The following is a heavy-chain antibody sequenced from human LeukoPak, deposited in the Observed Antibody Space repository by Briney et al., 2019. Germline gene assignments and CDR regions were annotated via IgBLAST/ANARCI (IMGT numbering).Heavy chain of an antibody. CDR1: GFTLDDYG. V-gene: IGHV3-20*04. CDR3: ARHGVTTVVTRGFDY. D-gene: IGHD4-23*01. CDR2: INWNGGST. J-gene: IGHJ4*02. Sequence: GGSLRLSCAASGFTLDDYGMSWVRQAPGKGLEWVSSINWNGGSTGYADSVKGRFTLSRDNAKNSLYLQMNSLRDEDTALYYCARHGVTTVVTRGFDYWGQGTLVTVSS.